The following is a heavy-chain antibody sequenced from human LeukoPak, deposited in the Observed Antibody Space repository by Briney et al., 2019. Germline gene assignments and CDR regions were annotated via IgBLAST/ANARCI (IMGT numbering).Heavy chain of an antibody. V-gene: IGHV3-64*01. CDR3: ARGPTVITFNAFDV. CDR1: GFTFSDYG. J-gene: IGHJ3*01. D-gene: IGHD4-17*01. CDR2: ISSNGIYT. Sequence: GGSLRLSCAASGFTFSDYGMYWVRQAPGKGLEHVSGISSNGIYTYYANSVKGRFTISRDNSKNTLFLQMGSLRAEDMAVYYCARGPTVITFNAFDVWGQGTMVTVSS.